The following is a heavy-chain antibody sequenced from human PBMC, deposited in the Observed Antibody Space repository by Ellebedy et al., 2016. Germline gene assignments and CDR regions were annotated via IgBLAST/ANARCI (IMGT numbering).Heavy chain of an antibody. CDR1: RGTFSSYA. V-gene: IGHV1-69*13. CDR3: ARESAQGSSSSGEFYYYYYGMDV. J-gene: IGHJ6*02. D-gene: IGHD6-6*01. Sequence: SVKVSXKASRGTFSSYAISWVRQAPGQGLEWMGGIIPIFGTANYAQKFQGRVTITADESTSTAYMELSSLRPEDTAVYYCARESAQGSSSSGEFYYYYYGMDVWGQGTTVTVSS. CDR2: IIPIFGTA.